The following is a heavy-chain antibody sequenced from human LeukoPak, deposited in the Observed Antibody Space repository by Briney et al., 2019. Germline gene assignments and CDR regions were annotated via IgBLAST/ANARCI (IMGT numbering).Heavy chain of an antibody. J-gene: IGHJ3*02. Sequence: GRSLRLSCAASGFTFSSYVMHWVRQAPGKGLEWVAVIWYDGSNKYYADSVKGRFTISRDNSKNTLYLQMNSLRAEDTAVYYCAKLPTANDAFDIWGQGTMVPVSS. CDR2: IWYDGSNK. CDR3: AKLPTANDAFDI. CDR1: GFTFSSYV. V-gene: IGHV3-33*06.